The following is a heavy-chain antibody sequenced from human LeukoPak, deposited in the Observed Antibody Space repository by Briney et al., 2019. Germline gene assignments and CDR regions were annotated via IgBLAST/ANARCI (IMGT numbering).Heavy chain of an antibody. CDR1: GGSINSYY. CDR3: ARGGKATVVTM. D-gene: IGHD4-23*01. V-gene: IGHV4-4*07. J-gene: IGHJ4*02. Sequence: SETLSLTCTVSGGSINSYYWTWIRQSAGKGLGWVGRMYSSGSTNYNPSLKSRVSMSVDTSKNQFSVKLTSVTAADTAVYYCARGGKATVVTMWGQGILVTVSS. CDR2: MYSSGST.